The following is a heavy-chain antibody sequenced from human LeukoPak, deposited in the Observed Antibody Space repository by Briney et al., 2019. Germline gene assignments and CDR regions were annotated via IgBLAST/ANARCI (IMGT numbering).Heavy chain of an antibody. Sequence: SQTLSLTCAISGDSVSSNSASWNWIRQSPSRGLEWLGRTYYRSRWNTDYAVSVKGRITINPDTSKNQFSLYLNSVTPEDTAVYYCARDPDSSYEWGPFDPWGQGTLVTVSS. J-gene: IGHJ5*02. CDR3: ARDPDSSYEWGPFDP. CDR2: TYYRSRWNT. V-gene: IGHV6-1*01. CDR1: GDSVSSNSAS. D-gene: IGHD1-26*01.